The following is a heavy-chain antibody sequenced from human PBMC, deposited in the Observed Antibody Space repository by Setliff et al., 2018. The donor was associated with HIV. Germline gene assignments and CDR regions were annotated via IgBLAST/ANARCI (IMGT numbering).Heavy chain of an antibody. CDR2: VFYTGGT. J-gene: IGHJ6*03. CDR1: GGSITSHY. D-gene: IGHD5-18*01. V-gene: IGHV4-59*11. CDR3: AKTIRGYISGDYMDV. Sequence: SETLSLTCTISGGSITSHYWSWIRQPPGKGLEWIGYVFYTGGTNYRHSLRGRVTISVDTSKNHFSLKLSSVTAADTAVYYCAKTIRGYISGDYMDVWGKGTTVTVSS.